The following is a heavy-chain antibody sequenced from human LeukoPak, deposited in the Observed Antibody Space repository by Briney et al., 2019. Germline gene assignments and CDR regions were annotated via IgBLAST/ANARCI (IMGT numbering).Heavy chain of an antibody. D-gene: IGHD2-2*03. J-gene: IGHJ3*02. CDR2: ISYDGSNK. CDR1: GFTFSSYA. Sequence: GRSLRLSCAASGFTFSSYAMHWVRQAPGKGLEWVAVISYDGSNKYYADSVKGRFTISRDNSKNTLYLQMNSLRAEDTAVYYCARDGYCSSTSCSGSGYYDDAFDIWGQGTMVTVSS. CDR3: ARDGYCSSTSCSGSGYYDDAFDI. V-gene: IGHV3-30-3*01.